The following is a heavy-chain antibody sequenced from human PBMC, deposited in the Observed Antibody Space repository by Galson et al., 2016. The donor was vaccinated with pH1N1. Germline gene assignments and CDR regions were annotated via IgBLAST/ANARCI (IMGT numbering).Heavy chain of an antibody. J-gene: IGHJ5*02. CDR1: GYTFDMFG. Sequence: SVKVSCKASGYTFDMFGISWVRQAPGQGLQWMGWINPYDGNTNYAQKFQGRVTLTTDTSTSTAYLGLRSLRSDDTAVYYCARDTKIEGVTTGWFDPWGQGTLVTVSS. CDR3: ARDTKIEGVTTGWFDP. CDR2: INPYDGNT. V-gene: IGHV1-18*01. D-gene: IGHD3-16*01.